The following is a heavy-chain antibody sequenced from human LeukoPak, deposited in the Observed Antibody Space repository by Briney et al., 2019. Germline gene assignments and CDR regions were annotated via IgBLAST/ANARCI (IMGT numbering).Heavy chain of an antibody. D-gene: IGHD4-17*01. CDR3: VRDLVTTGPYGMDV. Sequence: ASVKVSCKASGYTFTNYYIHWVRQAPGHGLEWMGAINLSSGGTNSAQKFQGRVSMTRDTSISTAYMEVSRLRSGDTAVFYCVRDLVTTGPYGMDVWGQGTTVTVSS. CDR2: INLSSGGT. CDR1: GYTFTNYY. V-gene: IGHV1-2*02. J-gene: IGHJ6*02.